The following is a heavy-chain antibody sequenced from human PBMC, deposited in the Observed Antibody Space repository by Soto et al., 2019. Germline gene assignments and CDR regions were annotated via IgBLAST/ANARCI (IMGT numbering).Heavy chain of an antibody. CDR2: IYYSGST. V-gene: IGHV4-31*03. CDR1: GGSISSGGYY. CDR3: ASAASRDIVVVPAYYYYYMDV. D-gene: IGHD2-2*01. J-gene: IGHJ6*03. Sequence: SETLSLTCTVSGGSISSGGYYWSWIRQHPGKGLEWIGYIYYSGSTYYNPSLKSRVTISVDTSKNQFSLKLSSVTAADTAVYYCASAASRDIVVVPAYYYYYMDVWGKGTTVTVSS.